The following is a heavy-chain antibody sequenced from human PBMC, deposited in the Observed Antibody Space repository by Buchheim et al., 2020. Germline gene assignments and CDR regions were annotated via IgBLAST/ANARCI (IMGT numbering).Heavy chain of an antibody. CDR1: GFTFSSYG. J-gene: IGHJ5*02. CDR3: AKAALGRFLEWLLETSDENWFDP. CDR2: IWYDGSNK. V-gene: IGHV3-33*06. Sequence: QVQLVESGGGVVQPGRSLRLSCAASGFTFSSYGMHWVRQAPGKGLEWVAIIWYDGSNKYYADSVKGRFTISRDNSKNTLYLQMNSLRAEDTAVYYCAKAALGRFLEWLLETSDENWFDPWGQGTL. D-gene: IGHD3-3*01.